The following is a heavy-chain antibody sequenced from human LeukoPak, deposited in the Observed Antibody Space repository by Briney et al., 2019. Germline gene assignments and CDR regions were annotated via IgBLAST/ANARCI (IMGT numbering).Heavy chain of an antibody. CDR2: IYYCGST. J-gene: IGHJ4*02. Sequence: PSETLSLICTVSGGSISSSSSYCGSSRQPPGKGLEWIGSIYYCGSTYYNPSLKSRVTISVDTSKSQVSLKLSSVTAAETAVYYCARAGYSSGWYYFDYWGQGTLVTVSS. CDR1: GGSISSSSSY. D-gene: IGHD6-19*01. CDR3: ARAGYSSGWYYFDY. V-gene: IGHV4-39*01.